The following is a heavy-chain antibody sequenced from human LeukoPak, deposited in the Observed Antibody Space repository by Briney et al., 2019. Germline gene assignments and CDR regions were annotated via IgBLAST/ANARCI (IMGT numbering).Heavy chain of an antibody. CDR2: MNPNSGNT. CDR3: ARYGIAGASYFMDV. CDR1: GYTFTSYD. D-gene: IGHD1-20*01. Sequence: ASVKVSCKASGYTFTSYDINWVRQATGQGLEWMGWMNPNSGNTGYAQKFQGRVTITRNTSISTAYMELSSLRSEDTAVYYCARYGIAGASYFMDVWGKGTTVTVSS. J-gene: IGHJ6*03. V-gene: IGHV1-8*03.